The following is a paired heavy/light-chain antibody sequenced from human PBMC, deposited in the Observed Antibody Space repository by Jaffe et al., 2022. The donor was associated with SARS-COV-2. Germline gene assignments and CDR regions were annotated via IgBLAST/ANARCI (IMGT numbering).Light chain of an antibody. Sequence: DIQMTQSPSSLSASVGDRVTITCQASQDIKKYLNWYQQKPGKAPKLLIYDASNLETGVPSRFSGSGSATDFTTDFTFTISSLQPEDTATYYCQQYDTLPLTFGPGTKVEI. CDR1: QDIKKY. CDR3: QQYDTLPLT. J-gene: IGKJ3*01. V-gene: IGKV1-33*01. CDR2: DAS.
Heavy chain of an antibody. J-gene: IGHJ3*02. Sequence: QVQLQESGPGLVKPSETLSLTCTVSGGSVSSSSYYWSWIRQSPGKGLEWIGYIYNSGSTNHSPSLKSRLTMSVDTSKNQFSLKLSSVTAADTAVYYCARAGRYTYEGFDIWGQGTMVTVSS. CDR1: GGSVSSSSYY. D-gene: IGHD5-18*01. V-gene: IGHV4-61*01. CDR3: ARAGRYTYEGFDI. CDR2: IYNSGST.